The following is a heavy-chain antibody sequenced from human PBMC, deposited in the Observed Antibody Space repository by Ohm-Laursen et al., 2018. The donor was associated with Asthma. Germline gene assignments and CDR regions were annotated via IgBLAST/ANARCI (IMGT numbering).Heavy chain of an antibody. J-gene: IGHJ4*02. CDR3: AKARANYYGSGSYFDY. D-gene: IGHD3-10*01. V-gene: IGHV3-23*01. CDR1: GFTFSSYS. CDR2: ISGSGGST. Sequence: SLRLSCTASGFTFSSYSMSWVRQAPGKGLEWVSAISGSGGSTYYADSVKGRFTISRDNSKNTLYLQMNSLRAEDTAVYYCAKARANYYGSGSYFDYWGQGTLVTVSS.